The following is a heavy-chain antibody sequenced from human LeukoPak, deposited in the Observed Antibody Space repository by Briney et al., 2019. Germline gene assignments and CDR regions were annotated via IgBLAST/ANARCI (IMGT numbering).Heavy chain of an antibody. Sequence: PGGSLRLSCAASGFTVSSNYMSWVRQAPGKGLEWVSVIYSGGSTYYADSVKGRFTISRDNSKNTLYLQMNSLRAEDTAVYYCARDVLVAGNYYDSSGYPPRYWGQGTLVTVSS. CDR1: GFTVSSNY. CDR3: ARDVLVAGNYYDSSGYPPRY. D-gene: IGHD3-22*01. CDR2: IYSGGST. V-gene: IGHV3-53*01. J-gene: IGHJ4*02.